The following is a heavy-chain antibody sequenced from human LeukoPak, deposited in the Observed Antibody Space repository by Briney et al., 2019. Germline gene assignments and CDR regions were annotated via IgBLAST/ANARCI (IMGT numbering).Heavy chain of an antibody. D-gene: IGHD3-10*01. J-gene: IGHJ4*02. CDR2: ISSSCSTM. CDR1: GFPLSDHH. CDR3: ARDRAGWFGDQQFDY. V-gene: IGHV3-11*01. Sequence: GGSLTHSRSPSGFPLSDHHKRWTRQPPGKGLEWVSYISSSCSTMYYADSVKGGFTISRDNAKNSLYLQMNSLRAEDTAVYYCARDRAGWFGDQQFDYWGQGTLVTVSS.